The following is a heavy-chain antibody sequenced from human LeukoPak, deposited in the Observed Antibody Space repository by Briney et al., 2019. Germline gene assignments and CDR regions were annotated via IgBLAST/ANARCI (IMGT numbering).Heavy chain of an antibody. J-gene: IGHJ4*02. Sequence: SETLSLTCTVSGGSISSYYWSWIRQPAGKGLEWIGRIYTSGSTNYNPSLKSRVTMSVDTSKNQFSLKLSSVTAADTAVYYCARGWYYDSSGYYWTPSDYWGQGTLVTVSS. D-gene: IGHD3-22*01. V-gene: IGHV4-4*07. CDR1: GGSISSYY. CDR3: ARGWYYDSSGYYWTPSDY. CDR2: IYTSGST.